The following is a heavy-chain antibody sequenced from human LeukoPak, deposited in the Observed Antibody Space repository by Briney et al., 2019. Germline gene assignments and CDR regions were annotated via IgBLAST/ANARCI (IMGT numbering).Heavy chain of an antibody. CDR2: IYTSGST. J-gene: IGHJ3*02. V-gene: IGHV4-61*02. D-gene: IGHD3-22*01. CDR3: ARTGYDSRGIAFDI. Sequence: PSQTLSLTCTVSGGSISSGSYYWSWIRQPAGKGLEWIGRIYTSGSTNYNPSLKSRVTISVDTSKNQFSLKLSSVTAADTAVYYCARTGYDSRGIAFDIWGQGTMVTVSS. CDR1: GGSISSGSYY.